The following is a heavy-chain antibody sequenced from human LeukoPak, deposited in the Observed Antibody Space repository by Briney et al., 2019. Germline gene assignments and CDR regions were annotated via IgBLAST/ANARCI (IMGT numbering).Heavy chain of an antibody. CDR3: ARGHLVFAY. CDR2: VYYSGST. Sequence: SETLSLTSTVSGGSISDYYWSWIRQPPGKGLEWIGYVYYSGSTSYNPSLKSRVTISVDTSKNQFSLKVSSVTAADTALYYCARGHLVFAYWGQGTLVTVSS. V-gene: IGHV4-59*01. D-gene: IGHD6-6*01. J-gene: IGHJ4*02. CDR1: GGSISDYY.